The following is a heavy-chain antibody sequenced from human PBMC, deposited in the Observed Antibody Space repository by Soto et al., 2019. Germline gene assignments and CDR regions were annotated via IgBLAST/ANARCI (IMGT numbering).Heavy chain of an antibody. J-gene: IGHJ6*03. Sequence: GGSLRLSCAASGLTFSSYGMHWVRQAPGKGLEWVAVISYDGSNKYYADSVKGRFTMSRDNSKNTLYLQMNSLRAEDTAVYYCAKDGFEAAAGIYYYMDVWGKGTTVTVSS. D-gene: IGHD6-13*01. CDR2: ISYDGSNK. CDR1: GLTFSSYG. V-gene: IGHV3-30*18. CDR3: AKDGFEAAAGIYYYMDV.